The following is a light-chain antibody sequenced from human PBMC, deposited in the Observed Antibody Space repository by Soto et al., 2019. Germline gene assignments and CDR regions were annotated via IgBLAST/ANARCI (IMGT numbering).Light chain of an antibody. CDR1: ESVSRY. CDR3: QQYNNWPTWT. Sequence: DIVMTQSPVTLSLSPGERATLSCRASESVSRYLAWYQQKPGQAPRLLIYGASTRATGIPARFSGSGSETEFTLTISSLQAEDSAVYFCQQYNNWPTWTFGQGTKVDIK. CDR2: GAS. V-gene: IGKV3-15*01. J-gene: IGKJ1*01.